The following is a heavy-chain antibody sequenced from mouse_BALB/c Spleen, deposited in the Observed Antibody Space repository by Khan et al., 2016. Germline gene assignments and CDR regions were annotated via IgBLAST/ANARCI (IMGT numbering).Heavy chain of an antibody. Sequence: VQLQQSGAELVRPGASVKLSCTASGFNIKDTYIFWVKQRPEQGLEWIGRIDPANGNITYDPKFQGKAAITRDTSYNAAYPQPSGLPSEDTGLFYCARSGGCDMYYFDYGGQGTTLTVSS. CDR3: ARSGGCDMYYFDY. CDR2: IDPANGNI. CDR1: GFNIKDTY. J-gene: IGHJ2*01. V-gene: IGHV14-3*02.